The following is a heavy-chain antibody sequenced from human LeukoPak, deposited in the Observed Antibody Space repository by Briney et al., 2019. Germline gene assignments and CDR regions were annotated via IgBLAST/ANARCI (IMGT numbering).Heavy chain of an antibody. CDR1: GFTFDDYA. J-gene: IGHJ4*02. V-gene: IGHV3-9*03. CDR3: AKDSTSSSWMIGNFDY. Sequence: GRSLRLSCAASGFTFDDYAMHWVRQAPGKGLEWVSGISWNSGSIGYADSVKGRFTISRDNAKNSLYLQMNSLRAEDMALYYCAKDSTSSSWMIGNFDYWGQGTLVTVSS. CDR2: ISWNSGSI. D-gene: IGHD6-13*01.